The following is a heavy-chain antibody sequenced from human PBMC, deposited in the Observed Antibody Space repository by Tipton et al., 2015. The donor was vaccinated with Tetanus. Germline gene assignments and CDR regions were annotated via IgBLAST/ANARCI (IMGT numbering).Heavy chain of an antibody. CDR1: GFTFSNYN. Sequence: SLRLSCVVSGFTFSNYNMNWVRQAPGKGLEWISYISGSGSSIFHADSVKGRFSISRDNAKNALYLQMNSLTAEDTAVYYCARDLDGYCSSTNCYRGYFDYWGRGTLVTVSS. J-gene: IGHJ4*02. V-gene: IGHV3-48*03. D-gene: IGHD2-2*03. CDR3: ARDLDGYCSSTNCYRGYFDY. CDR2: ISGSGSSI.